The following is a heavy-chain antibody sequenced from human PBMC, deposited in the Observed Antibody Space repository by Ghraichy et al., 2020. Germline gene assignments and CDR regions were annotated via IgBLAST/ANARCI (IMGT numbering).Heavy chain of an antibody. J-gene: IGHJ3*02. Sequence: LRLSCTVSGGSISSGGYYWSWIRQHPGKGLEWIGYIYYSGSTYYNPSLKSRVTISVDTSKNQFSLKLSSVTAADTAVYYCARDRVFAGGVIAAFDIWGQGTMVTVSS. V-gene: IGHV4-31*03. CDR1: GGSISSGGYY. D-gene: IGHD3-10*01. CDR3: ARDRVFAGGVIAAFDI. CDR2: IYYSGST.